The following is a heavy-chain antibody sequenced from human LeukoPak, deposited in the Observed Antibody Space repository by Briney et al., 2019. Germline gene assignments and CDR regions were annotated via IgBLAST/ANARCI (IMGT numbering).Heavy chain of an antibody. D-gene: IGHD6-13*01. J-gene: IGHJ4*02. CDR2: IYWDDDK. Sequence: SGPTLVKPTQTLTLTCTFSGFSLSTSGVGVGWIRQPPGKALEWLALIYWDDDKRYSPSLKSRLTITKDTSKNQVVLTMTNMDPVDTATYYCAYSTGSIAAAGFDYWGQGTLVTVSS. CDR1: GFSLSTSGVG. V-gene: IGHV2-5*02. CDR3: AYSTGSIAAAGFDY.